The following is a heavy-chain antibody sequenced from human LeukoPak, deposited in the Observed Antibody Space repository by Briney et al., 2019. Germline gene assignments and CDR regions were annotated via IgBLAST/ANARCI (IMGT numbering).Heavy chain of an antibody. CDR2: ISSSSSYI. CDR1: GFTFSSYS. J-gene: IGHJ4*02. CDR3: ARVYCTNGVCFHYFDY. V-gene: IGHV3-21*01. D-gene: IGHD2-8*01. Sequence: GGSLRLSCAASGFTFSSYSMNWVRQAPGKGLEWVSSISSSSSYIYYADSVKGRFTTSRDNAKNSLYLQMNSLRAEDTAVYYCARVYCTNGVCFHYFDYWGQGTLVTVSS.